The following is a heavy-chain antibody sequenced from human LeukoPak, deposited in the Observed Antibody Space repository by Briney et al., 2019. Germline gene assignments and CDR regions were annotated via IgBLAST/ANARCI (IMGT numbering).Heavy chain of an antibody. J-gene: IGHJ5*02. CDR1: GGSISSSSYY. CDR2: IYYSGST. D-gene: IGHD3-10*01. V-gene: IGHV4-39*07. Sequence: PSETLSLTCTVSGGSISSSSYYWGWIRQPPGKGLEWIGNIYYSGSTYYDPSLKSRVTISVDTSKNQFSLKLSSVTAADTAVYYCARGRGPCDPWGQGTLVTVSS. CDR3: ARGRGPCDP.